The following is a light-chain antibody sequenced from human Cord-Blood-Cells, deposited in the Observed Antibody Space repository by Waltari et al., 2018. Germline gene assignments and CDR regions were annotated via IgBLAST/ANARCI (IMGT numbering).Light chain of an antibody. CDR1: QSVLYSSNNSND. CDR3: QQYYSTPYS. CDR2: LVS. J-gene: IGKJ2*03. V-gene: IGKV4-1*01. Sequence: DIGMTQSPNPLAVSLRERATINCKSHQSVLYSSNNSNDVAWYQQKPGQPPKLLIYLVSTPESGVPNRCSGSGSGTDVTVTISSLQAEDVAVYYCQQYYSTPYSVGQGTKLEIK.